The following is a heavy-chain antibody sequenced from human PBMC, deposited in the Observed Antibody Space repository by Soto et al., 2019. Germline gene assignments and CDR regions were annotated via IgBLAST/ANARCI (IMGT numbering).Heavy chain of an antibody. V-gene: IGHV1-2*04. CDR1: GYTFTGYY. D-gene: IGHD3-10*01. CDR3: ARDGTYYGSGSYFYYYYGMDV. CDR2: INPNSGGT. J-gene: IGHJ6*02. Sequence: ASVKVSGKASGYTFTGYYMHWVRQAPGQGLEWMGWINPNSGGTNYAQKFQGWVTMTRDTSISTAYMELSRLRSDDTAVYYCARDGTYYGSGSYFYYYYGMDVWGQGTTVTVSS.